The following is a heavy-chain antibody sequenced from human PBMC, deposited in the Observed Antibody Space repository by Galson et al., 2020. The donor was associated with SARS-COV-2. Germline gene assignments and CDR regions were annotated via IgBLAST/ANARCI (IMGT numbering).Heavy chain of an antibody. CDR1: GDSVSAYNAV. CDR2: TYYRSKWYF. Sequence: SQTLSLTCDISGDSVSAYNAVWNWIRQSPSRGLAWLGRTYYRSKWYFDYAVSVKSRITINPDTSKNQFSLQLNSVTPEDTAVYYCARDPRQVGNYDSSGFDYWGQGTLVTVSS. D-gene: IGHD3-22*01. J-gene: IGHJ4*02. CDR3: ARDPRQVGNYDSSGFDY. V-gene: IGHV6-1*01.